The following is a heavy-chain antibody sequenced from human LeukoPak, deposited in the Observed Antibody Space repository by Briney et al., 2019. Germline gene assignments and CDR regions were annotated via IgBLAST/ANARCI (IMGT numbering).Heavy chain of an antibody. CDR1: GGSFSNYY. D-gene: IGHD1-7*01. CDR3: ARRWNYGRNYYIDV. J-gene: IGHJ6*03. V-gene: IGHV4-34*01. CDR2: INDSGRT. Sequence: SETLSLTCAVYGGSFSNYYWSWIRQPPGRGLEWIGEINDSGRTNYNPSLMSRVTVSVDTSKNQFPLRLTSVTATDTAVYYCARRWNYGRNYYIDVWGNGATVSVSS.